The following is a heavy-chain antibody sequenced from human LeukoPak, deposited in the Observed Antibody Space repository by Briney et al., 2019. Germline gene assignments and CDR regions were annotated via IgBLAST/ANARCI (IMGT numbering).Heavy chain of an antibody. CDR1: GFTLSNYG. D-gene: IGHD5-18*01. Sequence: GGSLRLSCAASGFTLSNYGMHWVRQAPGKGLEWVAVIWYDGSNKNYTDSVKGRFTISRDISKNTLYLQMNSLRAEDTAVYYCARVPKRIQLWLGNWFDPWGQGTLVTVSS. J-gene: IGHJ5*02. CDR3: ARVPKRIQLWLGNWFDP. CDR2: IWYDGSNK. V-gene: IGHV3-33*01.